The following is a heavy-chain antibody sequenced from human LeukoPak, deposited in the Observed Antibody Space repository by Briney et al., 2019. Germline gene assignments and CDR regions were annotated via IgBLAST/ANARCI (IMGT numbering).Heavy chain of an antibody. CDR3: ARGRWLVGYFQH. J-gene: IGHJ1*01. CDR1: GGSISSYY. Sequence: PSETLSLTCTVSGGSISSYYWSWIRQPPGKGLEWIGEINHSGSTNYNPSLKSRVTISVDTSKNQFSLKLSSVTAADTAVYYCARGRWLVGYFQHWGQGTLVTVSS. V-gene: IGHV4-34*01. CDR2: INHSGST. D-gene: IGHD6-19*01.